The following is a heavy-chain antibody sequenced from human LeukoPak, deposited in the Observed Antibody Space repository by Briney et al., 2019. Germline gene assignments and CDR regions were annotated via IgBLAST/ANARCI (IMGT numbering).Heavy chain of an antibody. D-gene: IGHD1-26*01. V-gene: IGHV3-23*01. J-gene: IGHJ4*02. Sequence: PGGSLRLSCTTSGFTFSSFGMSWVRQAPGKGLEWVSATTGGGGSRFYADSVKGRFTLSRDNSKKTLYLQMDSLRAEDTAVYFCAKHMWDAAPPSGVTSDHWGQGILVTVSS. CDR2: TTGGGGSR. CDR1: GFTFSSFG. CDR3: AKHMWDAAPPSGVTSDH.